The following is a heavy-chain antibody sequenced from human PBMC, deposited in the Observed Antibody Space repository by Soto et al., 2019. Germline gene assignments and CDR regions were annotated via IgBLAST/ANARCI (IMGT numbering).Heavy chain of an antibody. Sequence: ASVKVSCKASGYTFSSHAIHWVRQAPGQRLEWMGWINAGNGDTKYSQKFQGRVAITRDTSASSAYMELSTLRSEDTAVYYCARDGARIAVFGVVYYFDYWGQGTVVTVSS. CDR1: GYTFSSHA. CDR3: ARDGARIAVFGVVYYFDY. J-gene: IGHJ4*02. CDR2: INAGNGDT. D-gene: IGHD3-3*01. V-gene: IGHV1-3*01.